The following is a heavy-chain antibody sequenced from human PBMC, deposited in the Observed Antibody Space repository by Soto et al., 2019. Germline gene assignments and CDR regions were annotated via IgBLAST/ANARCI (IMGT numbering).Heavy chain of an antibody. CDR2: IYYSGST. CDR3: AGGRYDSSGYPRYFDY. CDR1: GGSVSSGSYY. D-gene: IGHD3-22*01. Sequence: SETLSLTCTVSGGSVSSGSYYWSWIRQPPGKGLEWIGYIYYSGSTNYNPSLKSRVTISVGTSKNQFSLKLSSVTAADTAVYYCAGGRYDSSGYPRYFDYWGQGTLVTVSS. V-gene: IGHV4-61*01. J-gene: IGHJ4*02.